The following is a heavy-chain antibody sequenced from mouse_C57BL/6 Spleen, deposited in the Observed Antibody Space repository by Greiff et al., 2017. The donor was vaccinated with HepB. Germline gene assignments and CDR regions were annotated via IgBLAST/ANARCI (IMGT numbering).Heavy chain of an antibody. D-gene: IGHD1-1*01. J-gene: IGHJ1*03. Sequence: DVKLVESGGGLVKPGGSLKLSCAASGFTFSSYTMSWVRQTPEKRLEWVATISGGGGNTYYPDSVKGRFTISRDNAKNTLYLQMSSLRSEDTALYYCARLGSPWYFDVWGTGTTVTVSS. CDR1: GFTFSSYT. CDR2: ISGGGGNT. CDR3: ARLGSPWYFDV. V-gene: IGHV5-9*01.